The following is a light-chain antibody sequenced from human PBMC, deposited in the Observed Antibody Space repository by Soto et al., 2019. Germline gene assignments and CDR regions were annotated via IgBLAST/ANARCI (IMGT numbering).Light chain of an antibody. Sequence: DIQMTQSPSTLSASVGDRVTITCRASQSISSWLAWYQQKPGKAPKLLIYKASSLESGVPSRFSGSGSGTEFTLTISSLQPDDFATYYCQQDNSDSFTFGGGTTVDIK. CDR1: QSISSW. V-gene: IGKV1-5*03. CDR3: QQDNSDSFT. J-gene: IGKJ4*01. CDR2: KAS.